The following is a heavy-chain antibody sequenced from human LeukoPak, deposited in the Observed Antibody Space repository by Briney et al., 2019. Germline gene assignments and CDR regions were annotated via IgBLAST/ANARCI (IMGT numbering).Heavy chain of an antibody. D-gene: IGHD5-12*01. Sequence: SETLSLTCTVSGGSISSYYWSWIRQTPGMGLEWIGDIHNTGRTNYNPTFKSRVTVSLDTSMAQFFLKVTSATAADSAVYYCARGFRPGGAIVAPPYYFDFWGLEALVTVSS. CDR3: ARGFRPGGAIVAPPYYFDF. J-gene: IGHJ4*02. V-gene: IGHV4-59*12. CDR1: GGSISSYY. CDR2: IHNTGRT.